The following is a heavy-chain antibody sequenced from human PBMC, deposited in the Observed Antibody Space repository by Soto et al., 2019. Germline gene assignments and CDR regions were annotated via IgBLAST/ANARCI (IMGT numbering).Heavy chain of an antibody. V-gene: IGHV4-31*03. CDR1: GGSISSGGYY. Sequence: PSETLSLTCTVSGGSISSGGYYWSWIRQHPGKGLEWIGFIYYYNGATYSTSYNPSLQSRVVISVDTSKNQVSLSLSSVTAADTAVYFCAWGTDAYKNGFWGQGTLVTV. D-gene: IGHD2-8*01. CDR3: AWGTDAYKNGF. CDR2: IYYYNGAT. J-gene: IGHJ4*02.